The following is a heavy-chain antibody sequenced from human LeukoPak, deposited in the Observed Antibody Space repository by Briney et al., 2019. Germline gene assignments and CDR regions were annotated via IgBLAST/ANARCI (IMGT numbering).Heavy chain of an antibody. J-gene: IGHJ5*02. V-gene: IGHV3-7*01. CDR3: ARVAVLLWFGELLTWFDP. CDR1: GFTFSSYA. CDR2: IKQDGSEK. Sequence: GGSLRLSCAASGFTFSSYAMSWVRQAPGKGLEWVANIKQDGSEKYYVDSVKGRFTISRDNAKNSLYLQMNSLRAEDTAVYYCARVAVLLWFGELLTWFDPWGQGTLVTVSS. D-gene: IGHD3-10*01.